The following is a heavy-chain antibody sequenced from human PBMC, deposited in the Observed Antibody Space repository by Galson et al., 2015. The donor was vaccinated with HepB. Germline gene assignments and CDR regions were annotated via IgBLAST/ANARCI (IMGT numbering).Heavy chain of an antibody. CDR1: GGSISSSSYY. V-gene: IGHV4-39*01. CDR3: ARVWIFLYEPRTTRYNWFDP. CDR2: IYYSGST. D-gene: IGHD2-2*03. J-gene: IGHJ5*02. Sequence: LSLTCTVSGGSISSSSYYWGWIRQPPGKGLEWIGSIYYSGSTYYNPSLKSRVTISVDTSKNQFSLKLSSVTAADTAVYYCARVWIFLYEPRTTRYNWFDPWGQGTLVTVSS.